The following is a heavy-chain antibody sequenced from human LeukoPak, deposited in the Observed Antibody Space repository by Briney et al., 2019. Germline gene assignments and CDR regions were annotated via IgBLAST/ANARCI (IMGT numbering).Heavy chain of an antibody. Sequence: GGSLRLSCAASGFTFSSYAVHWVRQAPGKGLEWVAVISYDGSNKYYADSVKGRFTISRDNSKNTLYLQMNSLRAEDTAVYYCARGGSGWYFDFWGQGTLVTVSS. CDR1: GFTFSSYA. CDR2: ISYDGSNK. J-gene: IGHJ4*02. V-gene: IGHV3-30-3*01. CDR3: ARGGSGWYFDF. D-gene: IGHD6-19*01.